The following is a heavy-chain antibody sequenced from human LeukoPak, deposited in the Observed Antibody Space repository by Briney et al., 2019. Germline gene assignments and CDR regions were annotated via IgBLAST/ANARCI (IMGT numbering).Heavy chain of an antibody. V-gene: IGHV4-61*02. CDR1: GGSISSGSYR. CDR2: IFASGST. D-gene: IGHD6-6*01. J-gene: IGHJ4*02. Sequence: SETLSLTCTVSGGSISSGSYRWSWIRQTAGKGLEWIGRIFASGSTNYNPSLKSRVTISVDTSKNQFSLKLSSVTAADTAVYYCARVGYSSSAGVDYWGQGTPVTVSS. CDR3: ARVGYSSSAGVDY.